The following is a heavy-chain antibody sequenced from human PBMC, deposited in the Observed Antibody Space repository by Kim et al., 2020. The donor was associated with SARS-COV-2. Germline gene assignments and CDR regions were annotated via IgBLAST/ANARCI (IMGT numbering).Heavy chain of an antibody. Sequence: QGRVTITADESTSTAYMELRSLRSEDTAVYYCARDGIHSIPKLVLGAFDIWGQGTMVTVSS. D-gene: IGHD6-6*01. CDR3: ARDGIHSIPKLVLGAFDI. V-gene: IGHV1-69*01. J-gene: IGHJ3*02.